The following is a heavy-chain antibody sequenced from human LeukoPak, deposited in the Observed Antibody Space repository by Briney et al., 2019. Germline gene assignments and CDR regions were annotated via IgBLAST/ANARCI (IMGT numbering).Heavy chain of an antibody. J-gene: IGHJ4*02. CDR3: ARVRYSNYFDY. CDR1: GGSFSGYY. V-gene: IGHV4-34*01. Sequence: PSETLSLTCAVYGGSFSGYYWSWLRQPPGKGLEWLGEINHSGSTNYNPSLKSRVTISVDTSKNQFSLKLSSVTAADTAVYYCARVRYSNYFDYWGQGTLVTVSS. CDR2: INHSGST. D-gene: IGHD4-11*01.